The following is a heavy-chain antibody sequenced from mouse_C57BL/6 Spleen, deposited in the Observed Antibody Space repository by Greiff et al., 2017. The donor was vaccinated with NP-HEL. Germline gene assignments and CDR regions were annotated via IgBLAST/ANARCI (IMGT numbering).Heavy chain of an antibody. CDR2: ISDGGSYT. Sequence: EVKLMESGGGLVKPGGSLKLSCAASGFTFSSYAMSWVRQTPEKRLEWVATISDGGSYTYYPDNVKGRFTISRDNAKNNLYLQMSHLKSEDTAMYYCASLDSSGSGFAYWGQGTLVTVAA. D-gene: IGHD3-2*02. J-gene: IGHJ3*01. V-gene: IGHV5-4*03. CDR1: GFTFSSYA. CDR3: ASLDSSGSGFAY.